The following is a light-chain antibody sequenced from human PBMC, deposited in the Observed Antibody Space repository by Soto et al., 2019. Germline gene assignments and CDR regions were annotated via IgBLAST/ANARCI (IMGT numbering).Light chain of an antibody. CDR2: GND. Sequence: QSVLTQQPSVSGAPGQRVTISCTGSSSNTGAGYDVHWYQQLPGTAPKLLIYGNDNRPSGVPDRFSGSKSGTSASLAITGLQAEDEADYYCQSYDSGLSGPVFGGGTKVTVL. CDR1: SSNTGAGYD. V-gene: IGLV1-40*01. J-gene: IGLJ2*01. CDR3: QSYDSGLSGPV.